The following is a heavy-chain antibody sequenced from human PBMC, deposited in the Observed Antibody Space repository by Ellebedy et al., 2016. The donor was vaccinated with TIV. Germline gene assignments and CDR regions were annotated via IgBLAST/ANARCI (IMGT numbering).Heavy chain of an antibody. CDR3: ARSGHMIVDNYFDL. J-gene: IGHJ4*02. CDR2: IWYDGSNE. V-gene: IGHV3-33*08. Sequence: GESLKISCAASGFTFSNNAMHWVRQAPGKGLEWVAVIWYDGSNEQYTDSVKGRFTISRDNAKNSLFLQMNSLRAEDTAVYYCARSGHMIVDNYFDLWGQGTLVTVSP. CDR1: GFTFSNNA. D-gene: IGHD3-22*01.